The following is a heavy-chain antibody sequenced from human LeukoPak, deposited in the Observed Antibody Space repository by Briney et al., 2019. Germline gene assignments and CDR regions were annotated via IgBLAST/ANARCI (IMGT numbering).Heavy chain of an antibody. CDR1: GDSISDTGSYY. Sequence: SETLSLTCSVSGDSISDTGSYYWGWVRQPPGKGLEWIGHISYSGNTNYNPSLMSRVTVSVDTSKNQLSLKMSARGSRPSDSSGSYGFDYWGQGILVTVSS. J-gene: IGHJ4*02. CDR3: YGFDY. D-gene: IGHD6-19*01. V-gene: IGHV4-61*01. CDR2: ISYSGNT.